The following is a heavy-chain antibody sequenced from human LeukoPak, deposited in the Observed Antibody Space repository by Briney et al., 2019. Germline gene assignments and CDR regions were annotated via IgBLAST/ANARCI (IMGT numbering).Heavy chain of an antibody. Sequence: SETLSLTCAVYGGSFSSYYWSWIRQPPGKGLEWIAFIYSSGSTNYNPSLKSRVTISVDTSKNQFSLKLSAVAAADTAVYYCARHSGLLYFDYWGQGNLVTVSS. CDR2: IYSSGST. V-gene: IGHV4-59*08. J-gene: IGHJ4*02. CDR1: GGSFSSYY. CDR3: ARHSGLLYFDY. D-gene: IGHD3-10*01.